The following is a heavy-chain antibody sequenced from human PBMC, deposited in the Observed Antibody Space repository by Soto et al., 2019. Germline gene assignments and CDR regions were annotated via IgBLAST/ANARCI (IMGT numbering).Heavy chain of an antibody. CDR2: ISGGGGST. CDR3: AKDQRGYYYVSGSYSQDPYFDY. J-gene: IGHJ4*02. V-gene: IGHV3-23*01. D-gene: IGHD3-10*01. CDR1: GFTLSNYA. Sequence: GGSLRLSCAASGFTLSNYAMSWVRQAPGKGLEWVSGISGGGGSTYYADSVEGRFTISRDNSKNTLYLQMNSLRAEDTAVYYCAKDQRGYYYVSGSYSQDPYFDYWGQGTLVTVSS.